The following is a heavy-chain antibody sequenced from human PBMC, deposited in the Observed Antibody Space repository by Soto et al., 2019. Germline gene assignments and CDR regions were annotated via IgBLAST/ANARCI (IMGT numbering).Heavy chain of an antibody. J-gene: IGHJ4*02. CDR1: GYTFTGYY. V-gene: IGHV1-2*02. D-gene: IGHD3-22*01. CDR3: ARDLTMIVVVTAYYFDY. Sequence: QVQLVQSGAEVKKPGASVKVSCKASGYTFTGYYMHWVRQAPGQGLEWMGWINPNSGGTNYAQKFQGRVTRTRDTSISTAYMVLSRLRSDDTAVYYCARDLTMIVVVTAYYFDYWGQGTLVTVSS. CDR2: INPNSGGT.